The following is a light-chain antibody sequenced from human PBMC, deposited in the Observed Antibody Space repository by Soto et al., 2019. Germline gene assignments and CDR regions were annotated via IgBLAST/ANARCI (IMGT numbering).Light chain of an antibody. CDR2: GAS. J-gene: IGKJ1*01. Sequence: EIVLTQSPGTLSLSPGERATLSCRASQSVSSTSLAWYQQKPGQAPRLLIYGASSRATGIPDRFSGSGSGPEFTLTISRLEPEDFAVYFCQHYGSSPWTFGQGTKVDIK. CDR3: QHYGSSPWT. V-gene: IGKV3-20*01. CDR1: QSVSSTS.